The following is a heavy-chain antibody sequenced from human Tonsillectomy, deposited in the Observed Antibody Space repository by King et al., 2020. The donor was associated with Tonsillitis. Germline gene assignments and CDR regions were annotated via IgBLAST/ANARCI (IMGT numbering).Heavy chain of an antibody. CDR3: ARAGDSSASFDY. CDR2: KFHSGTT. D-gene: IGHD3-22*01. Sequence: VQLQESGPGLVKPSETLSLTCAVSGYSISTGYYWGWIRQPPGKGLEWIGNKFHSGTTYNNPSLKSRVPISIDTSKNQFSLKLSSVTAADTAVYYCARAGDSSASFDYWSQGTLVTVSS. J-gene: IGHJ4*02. V-gene: IGHV4-38-2*01. CDR1: GYSISTGYY.